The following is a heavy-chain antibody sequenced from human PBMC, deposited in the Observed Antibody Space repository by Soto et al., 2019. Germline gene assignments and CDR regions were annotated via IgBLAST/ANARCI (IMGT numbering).Heavy chain of an antibody. Sequence: SVQVCGKESGCTFSTYDISWVRQATGQGLEWMGWISAYNGNTNYAQKLQGRVTMTTDTSTSTAYMELRSLRSDDTAVYYCVRDRFGYGDFGDWGQGTLVTLSS. CDR1: GCTFSTYD. J-gene: IGHJ4*02. D-gene: IGHD4-17*01. V-gene: IGHV1-18*01. CDR3: VRDRFGYGDFGD. CDR2: ISAYNGNT.